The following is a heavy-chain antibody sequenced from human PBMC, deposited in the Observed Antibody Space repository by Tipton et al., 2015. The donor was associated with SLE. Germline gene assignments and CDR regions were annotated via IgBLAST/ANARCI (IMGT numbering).Heavy chain of an antibody. CDR3: ARDLITMVQGVTNFDY. V-gene: IGHV3-30*04. J-gene: IGHJ4*02. CDR1: GFTFSNNA. Sequence: RSLRLSCAASGFTFSNNAMHWVRQAPGKGLEWVAVISYDGSNKNYADSVKGRFTISRDNSKNTLYLQMNSLRAEDTAVYYCARDLITMVQGVTNFDYWGQGTLVTVSS. CDR2: ISYDGSNK. D-gene: IGHD3-10*01.